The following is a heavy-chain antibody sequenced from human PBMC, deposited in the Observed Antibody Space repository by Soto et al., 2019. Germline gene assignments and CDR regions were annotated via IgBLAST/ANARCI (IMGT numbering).Heavy chain of an antibody. D-gene: IGHD3-10*01. J-gene: IGHJ4*02. V-gene: IGHV1-69*08. Sequence: QVQLVQSGAEVKKPGSSVKVSCKASGGTFSSYTISWVRQAPGQGLEWMGRIIPILDIANYAQKFQGRVTITADRPTSTAYMDLSSLRSEDTAVYYCAREPNYGAGSYRIDYWGQGTLVTVSS. CDR2: IIPILDIA. CDR3: AREPNYGAGSYRIDY. CDR1: GGTFSSYT.